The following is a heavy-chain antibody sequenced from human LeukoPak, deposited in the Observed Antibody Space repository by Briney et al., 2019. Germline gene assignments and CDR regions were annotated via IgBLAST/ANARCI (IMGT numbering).Heavy chain of an antibody. CDR3: ATSPSMRNDAFDI. J-gene: IGHJ3*02. CDR1: GYSFTSYW. Sequence: GESLKISCKGSGYSFTSYWIGWVRHMPEKGLEWMGIIYPGDSDTRYSPSFQGQVTISADKSISTAYLQWSSLKASDTAMYYCATSPSMRNDAFDIWGQGTMVTVSS. D-gene: IGHD2/OR15-2a*01. V-gene: IGHV5-51*01. CDR2: IYPGDSDT.